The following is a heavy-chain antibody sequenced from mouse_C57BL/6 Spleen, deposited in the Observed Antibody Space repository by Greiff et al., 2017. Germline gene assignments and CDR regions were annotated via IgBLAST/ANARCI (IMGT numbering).Heavy chain of an antibody. CDR3: KGGTTVVDTVDWYFDV. Sequence: EVQVVESGGGLVQPGGSMKLSCVASGFTFSNYWMNWVRQSPEKGLEWVAQIRLKSDNYATHYAVSEKGRFTISRDDSKSSVYLEMNKLRAEDTGIYYCKGGTTVVDTVDWYFDVWGTGTTVTVSS. V-gene: IGHV6-3*01. J-gene: IGHJ1*03. D-gene: IGHD1-1*01. CDR1: GFTFSNYW. CDR2: IRLKSDNYAT.